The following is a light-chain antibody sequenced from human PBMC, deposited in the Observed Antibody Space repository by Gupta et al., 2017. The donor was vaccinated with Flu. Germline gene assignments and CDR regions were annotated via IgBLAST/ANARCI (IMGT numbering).Light chain of an antibody. Sequence: QSALTQPRSVSGSPGQSVTISCTGSSNDVGGYNYVSWYQQHPGKVHKLMIYDVVKRPAGVPARFSGSKSGNTASLTISGLQPEEEADYYCCSDADRDPYVFGAGTKLTVL. J-gene: IGLJ1*01. CDR3: CSDADRDPYV. CDR2: DVV. CDR1: SNDVGGYNY. V-gene: IGLV2-11*01.